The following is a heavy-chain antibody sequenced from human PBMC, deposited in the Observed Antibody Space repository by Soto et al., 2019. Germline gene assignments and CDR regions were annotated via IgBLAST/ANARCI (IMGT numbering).Heavy chain of an antibody. CDR3: AKDRGTTVDYYYYYGMDV. D-gene: IGHD4-4*01. V-gene: IGHV3-23*01. Sequence: GGSLRLSCAASGFTFSSYAMSWVRQAPGKGLEWVSAISGSGGSTYYADSVKGRFTISRDNSKNTLYLQMNSLRADDTAVYYCAKDRGTTVDYYYYYGMDVWGQGTTVTVSS. CDR1: GFTFSSYA. CDR2: ISGSGGST. J-gene: IGHJ6*02.